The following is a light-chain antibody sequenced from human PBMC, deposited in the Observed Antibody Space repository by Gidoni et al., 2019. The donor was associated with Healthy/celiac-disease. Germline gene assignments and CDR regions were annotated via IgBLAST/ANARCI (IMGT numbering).Light chain of an antibody. J-gene: IGLJ3*02. CDR1: SSAVGGYNY. Sequence: QSALTQPASVSGSPGQSITISCTGTSSAVGGYNYVSWYQPHPGNAPKLMIYDVSNRPSGVSNRFSGSKSGNTASLTIAGLQAEDEADYYCSSYTSSSTLWVFGGGTKLTVL. V-gene: IGLV2-14*01. CDR2: DVS. CDR3: SSYTSSSTLWV.